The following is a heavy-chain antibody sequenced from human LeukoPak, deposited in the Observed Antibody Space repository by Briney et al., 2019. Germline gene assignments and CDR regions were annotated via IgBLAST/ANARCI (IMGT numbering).Heavy chain of an antibody. D-gene: IGHD7-27*01. CDR2: ISGSGGST. CDR3: AKSSANWGSVSPYYFDY. V-gene: IGHV3-23*01. Sequence: PSGTLSLTCTVSGGSITTRDWWTWVRQPPGKGLEWVSAISGSGGSTYYADSVKGRFTISRDNSKNTLYLQMNSLRAEDTAVYYCAKSSANWGSVSPYYFDYWGQGTLVTVSS. J-gene: IGHJ4*02. CDR1: GGSITTRD.